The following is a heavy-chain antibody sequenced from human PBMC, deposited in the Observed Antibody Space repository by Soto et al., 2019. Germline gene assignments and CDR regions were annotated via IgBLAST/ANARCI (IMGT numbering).Heavy chain of an antibody. CDR3: AKDRGSSWYESVDY. CDR1: GFTFDSYA. Sequence: GGSLRLSCAASGFTFDSYAMNWVRQAPGKGLEWVSTISASGVSTYYAGSVKGRFTISRDISKSTLYLQMNSVRAEDTALYYCAKDRGSSWYESVDYWGQGTLVTVSS. CDR2: ISASGVST. D-gene: IGHD6-13*01. J-gene: IGHJ4*02. V-gene: IGHV3-23*01.